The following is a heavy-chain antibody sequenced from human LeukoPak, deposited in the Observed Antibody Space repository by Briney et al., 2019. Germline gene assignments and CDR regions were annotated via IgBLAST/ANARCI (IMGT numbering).Heavy chain of an antibody. Sequence: ASVKVSCKASGYTFTNYYISWVRQAPGQGLEWMGWIGVYNGYTNYAQKLQGRATMTTDTSTSTAYMELRSLRSDDTAVYYCARGGGSGWYVDLWGRGTLVTVSS. CDR3: ARGGGSGWYVDL. V-gene: IGHV1-18*01. D-gene: IGHD6-19*01. CDR1: GYTFTNYY. J-gene: IGHJ2*01. CDR2: IGVYNGYT.